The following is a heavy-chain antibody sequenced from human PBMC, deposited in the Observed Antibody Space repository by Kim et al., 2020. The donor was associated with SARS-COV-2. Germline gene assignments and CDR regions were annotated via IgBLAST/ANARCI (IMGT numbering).Heavy chain of an antibody. V-gene: IGHV3-23*01. J-gene: IGHJ4*02. D-gene: IGHD4-4*01. CDR3: AKGTKLTAPFYDY. CDR2: ISASGGDT. CDR1: GFTFSSYA. Sequence: GGSLRLSCAASGFTFSSYALSWVRQAPGKGLEWVSRISASGGDTYYADSVQGRFTISRDNSKNALNLEMNSLRAEDTALYYCAKGTKLTAPFYDYLGQG.